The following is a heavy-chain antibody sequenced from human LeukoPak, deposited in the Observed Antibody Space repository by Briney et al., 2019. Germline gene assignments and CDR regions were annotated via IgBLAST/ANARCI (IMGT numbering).Heavy chain of an antibody. D-gene: IGHD6-13*01. J-gene: IGHJ6*03. CDR2: IIPIFGTA. V-gene: IGHV1-69*13. CDR3: ARDLGIAAAGTLNNYYYYYMDV. Sequence: ASVKVSCKASGGTFSSYAISWLRQAPGQGLEWMGGIIPIFGTANYAQKFQGRVTITADESTSTAYMELSSLRSEDTAVYYCARDLGIAAAGTLNNYYYYYMDVWGKGTTVTVSS. CDR1: GGTFSSYA.